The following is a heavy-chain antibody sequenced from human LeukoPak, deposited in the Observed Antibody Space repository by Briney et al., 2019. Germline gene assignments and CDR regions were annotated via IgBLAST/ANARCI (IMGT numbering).Heavy chain of an antibody. D-gene: IGHD6-13*01. V-gene: IGHV4-39*07. CDR3: ARVFFSSWYLNWFDP. Sequence: KSSETLSLTCTVSGGSISSSSYYWGWIRQPPGKGLEWIGSIYYSGITYYNPSLKSRLTISVDTSKNQFSLKLSSVTAADTAVYYCARVFFSSWYLNWFDPWGQGTLVTVSS. CDR1: GGSISSSSYY. J-gene: IGHJ5*02. CDR2: IYYSGIT.